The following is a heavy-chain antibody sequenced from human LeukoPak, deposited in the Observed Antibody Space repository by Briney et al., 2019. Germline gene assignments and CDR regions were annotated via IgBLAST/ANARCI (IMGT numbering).Heavy chain of an antibody. CDR3: ARDSSAAGSGGLFDP. V-gene: IGHV1-69*04. J-gene: IGHJ5*02. CDR2: IIPMFDIT. Sequence: SVKVSCTASGGTFSSYGVRWVRQAPGQRLEWLGRIIPMFDITNYAQKFQGRVTVTADKATNTAYMELSSLISEDTAVYYCARDSSAAGSGGLFDPWGQGTQVTVSS. D-gene: IGHD6-13*01. CDR1: GGTFSSYG.